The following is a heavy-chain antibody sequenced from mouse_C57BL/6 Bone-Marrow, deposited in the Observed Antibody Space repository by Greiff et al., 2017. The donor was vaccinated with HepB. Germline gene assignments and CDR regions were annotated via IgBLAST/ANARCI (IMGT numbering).Heavy chain of an antibody. D-gene: IGHD2-4*01. J-gene: IGHJ1*03. V-gene: IGHV6-6*01. CDR3: TRPRDYDPYWYFDV. CDR1: GFTFSDAW. Sequence: DGGLVQPGGSMKLSSAASGFTFSDAWMDWVRQSPEKGLEWVAEIRNKANNHATYYAESVKGRFTISRDDSKSSVYLQMNSLRAEDTGIYYCTRPRDYDPYWYFDVWGTGTTVTVSS. CDR2: IRNKANNHAT.